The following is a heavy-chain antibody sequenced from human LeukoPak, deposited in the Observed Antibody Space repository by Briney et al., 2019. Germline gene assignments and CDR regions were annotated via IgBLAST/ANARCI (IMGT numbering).Heavy chain of an antibody. J-gene: IGHJ5*02. D-gene: IGHD2-15*01. Sequence: PSETLSLTCTVSGGSISSSSYYWGWIRQPPGKGLEWIGSIYYSGSTYYNPSLKSRVTISVDTSKNQFSLKLSSVTAADTAVYYCARGLLNNWFDPWGQGTLVTVSS. CDR2: IYYSGST. CDR3: ARGLLNNWFDP. V-gene: IGHV4-39*07. CDR1: GGSISSSSYY.